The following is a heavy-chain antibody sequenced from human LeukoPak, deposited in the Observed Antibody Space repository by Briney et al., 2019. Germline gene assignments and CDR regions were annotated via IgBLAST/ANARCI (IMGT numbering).Heavy chain of an antibody. D-gene: IGHD6-19*01. CDR3: ARLKPAVAGTTLFDY. CDR1: GGSISSSSYY. Sequence: SETLSLTCTVSGGSISSSSYYWGWIRQPPGKGLEWIGSIYYSGSTYYNPSLKSRVTISVDTSKNQFSLRLSSVTAADTAVYYCARLKPAVAGTTLFDYWGQGTLVTVSS. J-gene: IGHJ4*02. CDR2: IYYSGST. V-gene: IGHV4-39*07.